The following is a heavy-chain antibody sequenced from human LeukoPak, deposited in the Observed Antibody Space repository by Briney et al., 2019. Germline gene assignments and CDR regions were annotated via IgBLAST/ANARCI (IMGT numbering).Heavy chain of an antibody. CDR2: ISWNSGSI. CDR1: GFTFDDYA. J-gene: IGHJ4*02. D-gene: IGHD2-2*01. Sequence: GGSLRLSCAASGFTFDDYAMHWVRQAPGKGLEWVSGISWNSGSIGYADSVKGRFTISRDNAKNSLYLQVNSLRAGDTALYYCAKDRGSEYQLPDYWGQGTLVTVSS. CDR3: AKDRGSEYQLPDY. V-gene: IGHV3-9*01.